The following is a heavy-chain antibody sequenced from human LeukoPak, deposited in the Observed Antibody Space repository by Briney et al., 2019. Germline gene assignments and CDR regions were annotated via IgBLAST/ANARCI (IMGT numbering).Heavy chain of an antibody. CDR1: GGSISSYY. Sequence: SETLSLTCTVSGGSISSYYWSWIRQPPGKGLEWIGYIYYSGSTNYNPSLKSRVTISVATSKNQFSLKLSSVTAADTAVYYCARRSSYGSGSFWLWGYFDYWGQGPLVPVSS. J-gene: IGHJ4*02. CDR2: IYYSGST. V-gene: IGHV4-59*08. D-gene: IGHD3-10*01. CDR3: ARRSSYGSGSFWLWGYFDY.